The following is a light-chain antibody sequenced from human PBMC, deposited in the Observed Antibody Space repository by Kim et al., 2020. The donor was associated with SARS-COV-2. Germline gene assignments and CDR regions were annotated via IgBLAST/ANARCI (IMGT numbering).Light chain of an antibody. V-gene: IGKV1-33*01. J-gene: IGKJ3*01. CDR1: QDISNY. Sequence: DIQMTQSPSSLSASVGDRVTITCQASQDISNYLNWYQQKPGKAPKLLIYDASNLETGVPSRFSGSGSGTDFTFTISSLQPEDIATYYCQQYDNLSFNFGPGTKVDIK. CDR3: QQYDNLSFN. CDR2: DAS.